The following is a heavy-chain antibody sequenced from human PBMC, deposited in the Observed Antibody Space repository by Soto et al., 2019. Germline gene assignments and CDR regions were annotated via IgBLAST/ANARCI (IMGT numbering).Heavy chain of an antibody. D-gene: IGHD2-2*01. CDR1: GYTFTGYY. CDR2: INPNSGGT. V-gene: IGHV1-2*04. Sequence: AASVKVSCKASGYTFTGYYMHWVRQAPGQGLEWMGWINPNSGGTNYAQKFQGWVTMTRDTSISTAYMELSRLRSDDTAVYYCAREGLSTLGYCISTSCNQQHYFDYWGQGTLVTVSS. J-gene: IGHJ4*02. CDR3: AREGLSTLGYCISTSCNQQHYFDY.